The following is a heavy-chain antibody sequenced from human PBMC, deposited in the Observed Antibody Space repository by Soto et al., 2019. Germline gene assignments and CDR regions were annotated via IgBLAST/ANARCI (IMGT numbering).Heavy chain of an antibody. V-gene: IGHV3-30*18. CDR1: GFTFSDYA. D-gene: IGHD3-3*01. CDR3: AEDLVLTTPSTILDY. J-gene: IGHJ4*02. CDR2: VSHDGRNT. Sequence: GSLRLSCAASGFTFSDYAMHWVRQAPGKGLEWVAVVSHDGRNTHYADSVKGRFTISRDSSKNTLFLQMNSLRPEDTAVYYCAEDLVLTTPSTILDYWGQGTLVTVSS.